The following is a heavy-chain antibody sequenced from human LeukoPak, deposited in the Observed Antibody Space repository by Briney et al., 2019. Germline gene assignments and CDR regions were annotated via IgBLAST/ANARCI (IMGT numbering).Heavy chain of an antibody. Sequence: SETLSLTCTVAGGSISSSSYYWGWIRQPPGKGMEWIGSIYYSGSTYYNPSLKIRLTISVDTSKNQFSLKLTSVTAADTAVYYCARGGDVYCSGGSCYVDYWGQGSLVTVSS. CDR2: IYYSGST. V-gene: IGHV4-39*07. J-gene: IGHJ4*02. D-gene: IGHD2-15*01. CDR1: GGSISSSSYY. CDR3: ARGGDVYCSGGSCYVDY.